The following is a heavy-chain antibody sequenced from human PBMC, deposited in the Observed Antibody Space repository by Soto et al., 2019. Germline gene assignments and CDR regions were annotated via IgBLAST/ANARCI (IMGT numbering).Heavy chain of an antibody. D-gene: IGHD1-1*01. CDR3: ARVAKAPKLERGRYSGYWFDP. J-gene: IGHJ5*02. V-gene: IGHV4-31*03. CDR2: IYYSGST. CDR1: GGSISSGGYY. Sequence: QVQLQESGPGLVKPSQTLSLTCTVSGGSISSGGYYWSWIRQHPGKGLEWLGYIYYSGSTYYNPSLKNRVSISLDTSKNQFSLKLSSVTAADTAVYYCARVAKAPKLERGRYSGYWFDPWGQGTLVTVSS.